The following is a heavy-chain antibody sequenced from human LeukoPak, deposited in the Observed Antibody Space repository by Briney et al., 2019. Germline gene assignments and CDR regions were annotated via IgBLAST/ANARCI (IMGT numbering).Heavy chain of an antibody. Sequence: SQTLSLTCAISGDSVSSNSAAWNWIRQSPSRGLEWLGRTYYRSKWYNDYAVSVESRITINPDTSKNQFSLKQSSVTAADTAVYYCARHYTVVTPDFDSWGQGTLVTVSS. CDR3: ARHYTVVTPDFDS. CDR2: TYYRSKWYN. V-gene: IGHV6-1*01. CDR1: GDSVSSNSAA. J-gene: IGHJ4*02. D-gene: IGHD4-23*01.